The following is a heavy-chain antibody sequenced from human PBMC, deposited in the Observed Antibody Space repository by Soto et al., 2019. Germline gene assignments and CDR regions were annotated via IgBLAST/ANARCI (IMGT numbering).Heavy chain of an antibody. CDR1: GFTFSSYA. D-gene: IGHD2-15*01. J-gene: IGHJ5*02. Sequence: VGSLRLSCAASGFTFSSYAMSWVRQAPGKGLEWVSAISGSGGDTYYADSVKGRFTISRDNSKNTLYLQMNSLRAEDTAVYYCAKDYRSRYCSGGSCHNWFDPWGQGTLVTVSS. V-gene: IGHV3-23*01. CDR2: ISGSGGDT. CDR3: AKDYRSRYCSGGSCHNWFDP.